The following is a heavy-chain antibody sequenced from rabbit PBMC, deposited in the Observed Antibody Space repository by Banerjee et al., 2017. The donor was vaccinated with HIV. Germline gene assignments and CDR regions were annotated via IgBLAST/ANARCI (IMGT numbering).Heavy chain of an antibody. Sequence: QEQLEESGGDLVKPEGSLTLTCTASGFSFSNKYVMCWVRQAPGKGLEWIACINTSSANTVYASWAKGRFTSSKSTSLNTVTLQMTNLTGADTATYFCARYSSGWDYFDLWGPGTLVTVS. D-gene: IGHD4-1*01. V-gene: IGHV1S45*01. CDR3: ARYSSGWDYFDL. CDR1: GFSFSNKYV. J-gene: IGHJ4*01. CDR2: INTSSANT.